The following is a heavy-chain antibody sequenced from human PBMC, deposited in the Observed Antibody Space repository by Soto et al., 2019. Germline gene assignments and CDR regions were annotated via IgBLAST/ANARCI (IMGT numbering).Heavy chain of an antibody. D-gene: IGHD2-15*01. Sequence: QVQLVQSGAEVKKPGASVKVSCQASGYSFTTYGLSWVRQAPGQGLEWMGWISTYNGDTDYAQSLQGRVIMTTDTSTTTAYMELRSLRSDDTAVYYCAREGSRPYYYYGMDVWGQGTTVTVSS. J-gene: IGHJ6*02. CDR1: GYSFTTYG. CDR3: AREGSRPYYYYGMDV. V-gene: IGHV1-18*01. CDR2: ISTYNGDT.